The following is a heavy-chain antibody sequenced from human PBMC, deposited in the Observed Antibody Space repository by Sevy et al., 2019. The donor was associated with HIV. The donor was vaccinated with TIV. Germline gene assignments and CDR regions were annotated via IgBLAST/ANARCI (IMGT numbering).Heavy chain of an antibody. CDR1: GGSFSTNH. V-gene: IGHV4-34*01. CDR2: INDSGST. D-gene: IGHD2-2*01. Sequence: SETLSLTCAVYGGSFSTNHWSWVRQSPGKGLQYIGEINDSGSTYYNPSFKSRVIMSVDTSRNQFSLNLRFVTAAETAVYFCARGRSRFQIPGFYGMDVWGQGTTVTVSS. CDR3: ARGRSRFQIPGFYGMDV. J-gene: IGHJ6*02.